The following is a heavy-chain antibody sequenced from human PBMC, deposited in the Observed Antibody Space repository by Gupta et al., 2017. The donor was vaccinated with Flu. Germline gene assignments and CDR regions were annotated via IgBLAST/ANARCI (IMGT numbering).Heavy chain of an antibody. D-gene: IGHD3-10*01. CDR3: ARDHGSGSYYFYYYGMDV. CDR1: GGTFSSYA. V-gene: IGHV1-69*06. Sequence: QVQLVQSGAEVKKPGSSVKVSCKASGGTFSSYAISWVRQAPGQGLEWMGGIIPIFGTANYAKKFQGRVTITADKSTSTAYMELSSLRSEETAVYYCARDHGSGSYYFYYYGMDVWGQGTTVTVSS. CDR2: IIPIFGTA. J-gene: IGHJ6*02.